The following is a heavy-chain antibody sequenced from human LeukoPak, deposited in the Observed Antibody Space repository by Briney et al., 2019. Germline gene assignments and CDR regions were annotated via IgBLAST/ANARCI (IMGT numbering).Heavy chain of an antibody. CDR1: AFTFSDYS. CDR2: ISGRSSTI. CDR3: ARDRLTSGSYFFDY. Sequence: AGGSLRLSCAASAFTFSDYSMNWVRQAPGKGLEWISYISGRSSTIYYADSVRGRFTISRDNAKNSMYLQMNSLRAEDTAVYCCARDRLTSGSYFFDYWGQGTLVTVSS. D-gene: IGHD1-26*01. J-gene: IGHJ4*02. V-gene: IGHV3-48*01.